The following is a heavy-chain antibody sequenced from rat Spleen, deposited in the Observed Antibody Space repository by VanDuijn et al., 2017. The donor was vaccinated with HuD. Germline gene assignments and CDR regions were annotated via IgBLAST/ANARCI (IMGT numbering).Heavy chain of an antibody. V-gene: IGHV5-31*01. D-gene: IGHD1-7*01. CDR3: ARAYHGYY. CDR2: ITHTDYNT. CDR1: GFTFNDYW. J-gene: IGHJ2*01. Sequence: EVQLVESGGGLVQPGRSLKLSCVASGFTFNDYWMTWIRQAPGKGLEWIASITHTDYNTYYADSVKGRFTISRDNTKSTLYLQMNSLRAEDTATYYWARAYHGYYWGQGVMVTVSS.